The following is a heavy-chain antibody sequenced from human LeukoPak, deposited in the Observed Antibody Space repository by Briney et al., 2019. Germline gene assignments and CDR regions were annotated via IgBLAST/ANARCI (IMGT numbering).Heavy chain of an antibody. V-gene: IGHV3-15*01. CDR1: GFTFSNAW. CDR3: TTEVLVVAAADY. CDR2: IKSKTDGGTT. J-gene: IGHJ4*02. D-gene: IGHD2-15*01. Sequence: PGGSLRLSCAASGFTFSNAWMSWVRQAPGKGLEWVGRIKSKTDGGTTDYAAPVKGRFTISRDDSKNTLYLQMNSLKTEDTAVYYCTTEVLVVAAADYWGQGTLVTVSS.